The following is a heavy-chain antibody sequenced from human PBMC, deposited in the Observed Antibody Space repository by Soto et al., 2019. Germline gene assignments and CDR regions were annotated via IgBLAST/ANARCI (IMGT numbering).Heavy chain of an antibody. Sequence: ASVKVSCKASEYSFTGHYLHWVRQAPGQGLEWMGWIDPKSGDTKYAPKFQDRVTMTSATSISTAYMDLTNLRYDDTAVYYCARDYDKSGYDYFDTWGQGTLVTVSS. D-gene: IGHD3-22*01. CDR1: EYSFTGHY. J-gene: IGHJ5*02. CDR3: ARDYDKSGYDYFDT. CDR2: IDPKSGDT. V-gene: IGHV1-2*02.